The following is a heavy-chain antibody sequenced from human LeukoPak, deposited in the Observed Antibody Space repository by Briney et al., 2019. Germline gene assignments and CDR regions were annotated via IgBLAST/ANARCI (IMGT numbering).Heavy chain of an antibody. CDR2: FDPEDGVT. D-gene: IGHD5-18*01. J-gene: IGHJ5*02. V-gene: IGHV1-24*01. CDR3: ATEGYSYGSGWFDP. CDR1: GYTLTELS. Sequence: ASVKVSCKVSGYTLTELSMHWVRQAPGKGLEWMGGFDPEDGVTIYAQKFQGRVTMTEDTSTDTAYMELSSLRSEDTAVYYCATEGYSYGSGWFDPWGQGTLVTVSS.